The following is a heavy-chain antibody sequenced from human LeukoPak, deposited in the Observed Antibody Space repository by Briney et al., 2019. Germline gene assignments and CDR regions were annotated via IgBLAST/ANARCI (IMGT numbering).Heavy chain of an antibody. Sequence: GGSLRLSCAASRFIFSSYIMNWVRQAPGKGLEWVSSISTSSSYIYYADSVKGRFTISRDNAKNSLYLQMNSLRVEDTAVYYCARFEWELALDYWGQGTLVTVSS. J-gene: IGHJ4*02. V-gene: IGHV3-21*01. CDR3: ARFEWELALDY. CDR1: RFIFSSYI. D-gene: IGHD1-26*01. CDR2: ISTSSSYI.